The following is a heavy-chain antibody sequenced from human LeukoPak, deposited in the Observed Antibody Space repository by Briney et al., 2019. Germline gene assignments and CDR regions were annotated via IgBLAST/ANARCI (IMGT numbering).Heavy chain of an antibody. CDR1: GFTFSDYA. Sequence: GGSLRLSCTASGFTFSDYAISWVRQTPAKGLEWVSSISGSGDAAYYADSVKGRFTISRDNSKNILYLQMNSLGAEDSAVYYCAAAPRPTTPLLPVDYWGQGTLVTVSS. CDR3: AAAPRPTTPLLPVDY. V-gene: IGHV3-23*01. J-gene: IGHJ4*02. D-gene: IGHD1-1*01. CDR2: ISGSGDAA.